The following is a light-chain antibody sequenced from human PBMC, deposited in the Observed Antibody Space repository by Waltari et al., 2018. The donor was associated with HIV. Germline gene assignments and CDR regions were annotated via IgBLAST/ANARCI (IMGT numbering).Light chain of an antibody. CDR2: GAA. Sequence: EIVMTQSPATLSASPGERATLSCRASQSVSSNSAWYQQQPGQTPRLLIHGAATSAAGVPARFGGGGSAAEFTLTISSRQSEDFAIYYCQQQDDSAPWTFGQGTKVEI. CDR1: QSVSSN. CDR3: QQQDDSAPWT. V-gene: IGKV3D-15*01. J-gene: IGKJ1*01.